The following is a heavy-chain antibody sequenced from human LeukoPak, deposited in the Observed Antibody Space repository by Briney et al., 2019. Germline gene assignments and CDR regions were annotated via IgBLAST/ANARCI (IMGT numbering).Heavy chain of an antibody. D-gene: IGHD3-9*01. J-gene: IGHJ4*02. CDR3: ARGLGDILTGYQNGPGDY. CDR1: GGSFSGYY. V-gene: IGHV4-34*01. CDR2: IYHSGST. Sequence: SETLSLTCAVYGGSFSGYYWSWIRQPPGKGLEWIGEIYHSGSTNYNPSLKSRVTISVDTSKNQFSLKLSSVTAADTAVYYCARGLGDILTGYQNGPGDYWGQGTLVTVSS.